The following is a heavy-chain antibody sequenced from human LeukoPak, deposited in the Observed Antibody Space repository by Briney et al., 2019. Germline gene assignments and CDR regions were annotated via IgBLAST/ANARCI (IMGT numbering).Heavy chain of an antibody. CDR1: GFTVSSNF. CDR2: IWYDGSNK. Sequence: PGGSLRLSCAASGFTVSSNFMSWVRQAPGKGLEWVAVIWYDGSNKYYADSVKGRFTISRDNSKNTLYLQMNSLRAEDTAVYYCARDVSSGWYHYFDYWGQGTLVTVSS. D-gene: IGHD6-19*01. CDR3: ARDVSSGWYHYFDY. V-gene: IGHV3-33*08. J-gene: IGHJ4*02.